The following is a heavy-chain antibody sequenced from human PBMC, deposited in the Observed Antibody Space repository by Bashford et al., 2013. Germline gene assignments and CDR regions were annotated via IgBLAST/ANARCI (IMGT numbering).Heavy chain of an antibody. J-gene: IGHJ4*02. CDR1: DDSMRGRNDY. Sequence: SETLSLTCTVSDDSMRGRNDYWGWIRQSPGKGLEWIGSIYYSGSTYYNPSLKSRVTISVDTSKNQFSLHLNSVTPEDTAVYYCARGTSFYFFDYWGLGTPVTVSS. D-gene: IGHD2-2*01. CDR3: ARGTSFYFFDY. CDR2: IYYSGST. V-gene: IGHV4-39*01.